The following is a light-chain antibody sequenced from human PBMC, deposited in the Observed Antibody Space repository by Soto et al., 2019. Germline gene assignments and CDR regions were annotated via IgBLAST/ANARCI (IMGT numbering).Light chain of an antibody. CDR3: QSYAASLSGWV. J-gene: IGLJ3*02. Sequence: QSVLTQPPSVSGAPGQRVTISCTGSSSNIGAVYDVHWYQQLPGTAPKLLIYGNSNRPSGVPDRFSGSKSGTSASLAITGLQAEDEADYYCQSYAASLSGWVFGGGTKVTVL. CDR2: GNS. V-gene: IGLV1-40*01. CDR1: SSNIGAVYD.